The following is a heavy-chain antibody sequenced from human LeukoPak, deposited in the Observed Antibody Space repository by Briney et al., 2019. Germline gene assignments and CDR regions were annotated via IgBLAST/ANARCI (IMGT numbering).Heavy chain of an antibody. CDR3: ARVEYYYDSSGPLDI. D-gene: IGHD3-22*01. J-gene: IGHJ3*02. Sequence: KPSETLSLTCTVSGGSINRSSHYWGWIRQPPGKGLEWIGSIYYSGSTYYNPSLKSRVTISVDTSKNQFSLKLSSVTAADTAVYYCARVEYYYDSSGPLDIWGQGTMVTVSS. CDR1: GGSINRSSHY. V-gene: IGHV4-39*07. CDR2: IYYSGST.